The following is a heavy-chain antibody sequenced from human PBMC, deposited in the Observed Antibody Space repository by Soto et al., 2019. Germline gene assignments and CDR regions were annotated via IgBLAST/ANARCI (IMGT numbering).Heavy chain of an antibody. CDR2: IYWNDDK. V-gene: IGHV2-5*01. J-gene: IGHJ4*02. CDR1: WVSLSTSGGG. CDR3: AHRPLYSSSWYDFDY. Sequence: SCPTPVDPPPNLTLTRTLSWVSLSTSGGGGGWRRQPPGKGLGWLALIYWNDDKRYSPSLKSRLTITKDTSKNQVVLTMTNMDPVDTATYYCAHRPLYSSSWYDFDYWGQGTLVTVSS. D-gene: IGHD6-13*01.